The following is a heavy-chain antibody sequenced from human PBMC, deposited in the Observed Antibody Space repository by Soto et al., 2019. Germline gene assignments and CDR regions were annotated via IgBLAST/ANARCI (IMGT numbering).Heavy chain of an antibody. V-gene: IGHV4-59*01. Sequence: QVQLQESGPGLVKPSETLSLTCTVSGGSISRYYWSWIRQPPGKGLEWIGYIYYTGSTDSNPSLKSRVTISIDTSKNPFYLKLTSVTAADAAVYYCASSYYDLLTGYPYYGIDVWGQGTTVTVSS. J-gene: IGHJ6*02. CDR2: IYYTGST. D-gene: IGHD3-9*01. CDR3: ASSYYDLLTGYPYYGIDV. CDR1: GGSISRYY.